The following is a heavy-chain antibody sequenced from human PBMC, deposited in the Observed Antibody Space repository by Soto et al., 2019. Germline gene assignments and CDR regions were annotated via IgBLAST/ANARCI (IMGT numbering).Heavy chain of an antibody. J-gene: IGHJ4*02. CDR3: ARVKATLYRHYYFDY. CDR2: IFYTGNT. Sequence: SETLSLTCSVSGGTINSGDYFWSWIRQPPGKGLEWIGSIFYTGNTYYSPSLKSRASMSMDTSNILFSLRLRSLTAADTAVYICARVKATLYRHYYFDYWGQGTPVTVSS. D-gene: IGHD5-12*01. V-gene: IGHV4-30-4*02. CDR1: GGTINSGDYF.